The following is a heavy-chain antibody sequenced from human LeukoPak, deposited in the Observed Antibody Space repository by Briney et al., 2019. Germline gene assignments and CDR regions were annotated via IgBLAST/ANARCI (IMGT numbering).Heavy chain of an antibody. CDR1: GFTFSTYA. CDR3: AKDQLGYYDFWSGYYADY. D-gene: IGHD3-3*01. V-gene: IGHV3-23*01. CDR2: ISGSGIST. Sequence: PGGSLRLSGAASGFTFSTYAMTWVRQAPGKGLEWVSAISGSGISTYYADSVKGRLIISRDNSKNTLYLQMNSLRAEDTAVYYCAKDQLGYYDFWSGYYADYWGQGTLVTVSS. J-gene: IGHJ4*02.